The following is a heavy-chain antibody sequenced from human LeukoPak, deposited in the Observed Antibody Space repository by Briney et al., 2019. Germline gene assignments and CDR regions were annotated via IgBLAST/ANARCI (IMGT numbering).Heavy chain of an antibody. CDR1: GFTFSTYA. Sequence: GGSLRLSCAASGFTFSTYAMSWVRQAPGKGLEWVSLIGGSDGRTRYADSVKGRFTISRDNSKNTLYLEMNSLRAEDTAVYYCAKDSSSYDWGYMDVWGKGPRSRSP. CDR3: AKDSSSYDWGYMDV. V-gene: IGHV3-23*01. CDR2: IGGSDGRT. J-gene: IGHJ6*03. D-gene: IGHD3-22*01.